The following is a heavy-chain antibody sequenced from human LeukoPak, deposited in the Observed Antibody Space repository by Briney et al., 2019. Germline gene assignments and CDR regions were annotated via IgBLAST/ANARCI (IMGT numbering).Heavy chain of an antibody. Sequence: PGRSLRLSCAASGFTFSSYAMHWVRQAPGKGLEWVAVISYDGSNKYYADSVKGRFTISRDNSKNTLYLQMNSLRAEDAAVYYCARARSSGYHQTPFDYWGQGTLVTVSS. V-gene: IGHV3-30-3*01. CDR3: ARARSSGYHQTPFDY. CDR1: GFTFSSYA. J-gene: IGHJ4*02. CDR2: ISYDGSNK. D-gene: IGHD3-22*01.